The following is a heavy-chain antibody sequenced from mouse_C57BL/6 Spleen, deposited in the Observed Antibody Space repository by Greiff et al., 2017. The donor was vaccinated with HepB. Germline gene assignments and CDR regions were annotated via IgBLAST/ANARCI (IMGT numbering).Heavy chain of an antibody. D-gene: IGHD2-5*01. CDR3: ARQGDYSNYVLDY. Sequence: EVMLVESGGGLVQPGGSLKLSCAASGFTFSDYGMAWVRQAPRKGPEWVAFISNLAYSIYYADTVTGRFTISRENAKNTLYLEMSSLRSEDTAMYYCARQGDYSNYVLDYWGQGTTLTVSS. CDR2: ISNLAYSI. J-gene: IGHJ2*01. V-gene: IGHV5-15*04. CDR1: GFTFSDYG.